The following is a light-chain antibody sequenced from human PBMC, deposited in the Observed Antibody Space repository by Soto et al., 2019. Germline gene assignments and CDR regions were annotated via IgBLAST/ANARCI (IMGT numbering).Light chain of an antibody. Sequence: QSALTQPASVSGSPGQSITISCTGTSSDVGGYNYVSWYQLHPGKAPKLILYEVTNRPSGVSDRFSASKSGNTASLTISGLQAEDEDDYYRGSYTSSTAYVFGTGTKVTVL. CDR1: SSDVGGYNY. CDR2: EVT. J-gene: IGLJ1*01. CDR3: GSYTSSTAYV. V-gene: IGLV2-14*01.